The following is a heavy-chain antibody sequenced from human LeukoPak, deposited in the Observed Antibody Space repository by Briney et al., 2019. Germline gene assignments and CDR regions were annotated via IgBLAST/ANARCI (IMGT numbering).Heavy chain of an antibody. CDR3: AKVPGRYLDFLWYFDL. Sequence: SETLSLTCTVSGDSISSYYWSWIRQPPGKGLEWIGYIYYSGSTNYNPSLERRVTMSVDTSKNQFSLHLTSVTAADTAVYYCAKVPGRYLDFLWYFDLWGRGTLVTVSS. D-gene: IGHD3-9*01. J-gene: IGHJ2*01. CDR2: IYYSGST. CDR1: GDSISSYY. V-gene: IGHV4-59*01.